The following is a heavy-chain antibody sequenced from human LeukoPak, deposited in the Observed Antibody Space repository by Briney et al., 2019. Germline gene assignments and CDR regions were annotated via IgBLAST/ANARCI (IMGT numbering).Heavy chain of an antibody. Sequence: GGSLRLSCAASGFTFSSYAMSWVRQAPGKGLEWVSLINDSGGNTYYADSVKGRFTISRDNSKNTLFLQMSSLRAEDAAVYYCAKTSAGIRGGYFDYWGQGTLVTVSS. D-gene: IGHD3-10*01. CDR2: INDSGGNT. CDR1: GFTFSSYA. J-gene: IGHJ4*02. V-gene: IGHV3-23*01. CDR3: AKTSAGIRGGYFDY.